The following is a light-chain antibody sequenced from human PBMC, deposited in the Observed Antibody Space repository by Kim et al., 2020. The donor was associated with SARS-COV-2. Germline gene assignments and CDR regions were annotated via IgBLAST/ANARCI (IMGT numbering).Light chain of an antibody. CDR2: DVS. CDR1: SSDVGGYNY. CDR3: SSYTSSSTPYV. Sequence: QSALTQPASVSGSPEQSITISCTGTSSDVGGYNYVSWYQQHPGKAPKLMIYDVSNRPSGVSNRFSGSKSGNTASLTISGLQAEDEADYYCSSYTSSSTPYVFGTGTKVTV. V-gene: IGLV2-14*03. J-gene: IGLJ1*01.